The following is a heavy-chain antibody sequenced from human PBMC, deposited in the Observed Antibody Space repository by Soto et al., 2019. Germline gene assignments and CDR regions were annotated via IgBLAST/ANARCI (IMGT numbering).Heavy chain of an antibody. CDR1: GGSISSGGYY. CDR2: IYYSGST. V-gene: IGHV4-31*03. J-gene: IGHJ4*02. D-gene: IGHD6-13*01. CDR3: AGSIAAAGPTNFDY. Sequence: SETLSLTCTVSGGSISSGGYYWSWIRQHPGKGLEWIGYIYYSGSTYYNPSLKSRVTISVDTSKNQFSLKLSSVTAADTAVYYCAGSIAAAGPTNFDYWGQGTLVTVSS.